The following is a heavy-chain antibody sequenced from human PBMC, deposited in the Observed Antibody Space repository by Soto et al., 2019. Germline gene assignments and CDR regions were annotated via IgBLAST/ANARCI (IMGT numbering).Heavy chain of an antibody. CDR1: GFTFSSYG. V-gene: IGHV3-30*18. CDR2: ISYDGSNK. Sequence: QVQVVESGGGVVQPGRSLRLSCAASGFTFSSYGMHWVRQAPGKGLEWVAVISYDGSNKYYADSVKGRFTISRDNSKNTLYLQMNSLRAEDTAVYYCANGGRNYDFWTRLPSYWGQGTLVTVSS. CDR3: ANGGRNYDFWTRLPSY. J-gene: IGHJ4*02. D-gene: IGHD3-3*01.